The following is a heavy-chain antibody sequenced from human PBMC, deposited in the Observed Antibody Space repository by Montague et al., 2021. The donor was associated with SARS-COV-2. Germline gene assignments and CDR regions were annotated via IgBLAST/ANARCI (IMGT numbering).Heavy chain of an antibody. Sequence: SETLSLTCAVHGTSFSGYYWNWIRQPPGKGLEWIGEINHGGSTKYSPSLKSRLTISADTSKNQFSLELTSVAAADTAVYYCARLRDGVVPYPILGVGPYYADDYMDVWGRGTTVTVSS. CDR1: GTSFSGYY. CDR2: INHGGST. D-gene: IGHD3-10*01. J-gene: IGHJ6*03. V-gene: IGHV4-34*01. CDR3: ARLRDGVVPYPILGVGPYYADDYMDV.